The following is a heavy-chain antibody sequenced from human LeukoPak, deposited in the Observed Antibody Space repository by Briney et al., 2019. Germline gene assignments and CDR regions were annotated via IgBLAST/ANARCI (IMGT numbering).Heavy chain of an antibody. V-gene: IGHV3-9*01. CDR3: ARDQRDQTYYDFWSGYPYYFDY. Sequence: GGSLRLSCAASGFTFDDYAMHWVRQAPGKGLEWVSGISWNSGSIGYADSVKGRFTISRDNAKNSLYLQMNSLRAEDTAVYYCARDQRDQTYYDFWSGYPYYFDYWGQGTLVTVSS. CDR2: ISWNSGSI. D-gene: IGHD3-3*01. J-gene: IGHJ4*02. CDR1: GFTFDDYA.